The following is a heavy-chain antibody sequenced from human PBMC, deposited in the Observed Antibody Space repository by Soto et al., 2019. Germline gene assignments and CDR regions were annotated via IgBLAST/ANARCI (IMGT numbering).Heavy chain of an antibody. V-gene: IGHV3-30-3*01. CDR2: ISFDGSNN. CDR3: VRDGGDSGYDSSAGVRYYYGMDV. Sequence: QVQLVESGGGVVQPGRSLRLSCAASGFTFSHYPMYWVRQAPGKGLEWVALISFDGSNNFYADSVRGRFTISRDNSKNTLYLQMSSLRPEDTAVYYCVRDGGDSGYDSSAGVRYYYGMDVWGQGPAVNVSS. J-gene: IGHJ6*02. D-gene: IGHD5-12*01. CDR1: GFTFSHYP.